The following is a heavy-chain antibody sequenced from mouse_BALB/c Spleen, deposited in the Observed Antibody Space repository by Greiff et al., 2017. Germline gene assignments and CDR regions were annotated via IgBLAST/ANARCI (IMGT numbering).Heavy chain of an antibody. CDR1: GFTFSSYA. J-gene: IGHJ2*01. CDR3: ASYYYGSSYDYFDY. V-gene: IGHV5-9-3*01. CDR2: ISSGGSYT. D-gene: IGHD1-1*01. Sequence: EVQRVESGGGLVKPGGSLKLSCAASGFTFSSYAMSWVRQTPEKRLEWVATISSGGSYTYYPDSVKGRFTISRDNAKNTLYLQMSSLRSEDTAMYYCASYYYGSSYDYFDYWGQGTTLTVSS.